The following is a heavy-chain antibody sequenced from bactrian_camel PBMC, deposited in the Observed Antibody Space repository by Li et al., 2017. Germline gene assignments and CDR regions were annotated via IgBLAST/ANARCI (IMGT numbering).Heavy chain of an antibody. CDR2: IERDGTT. J-gene: IGHJ6*01. CDR3: AADSIMTRACYCIGDYCYTPVSGY. D-gene: IGHD2*01. CDR1: GHTYGCAC. Sequence: HVQLVESGGGAVQAGGSLRLSCVVYGHTYGCACVGWFSQAPGKEREAVAAIERDGTTSYADSVKGRFTITKDKAKNTLFLQMNGLKPEDTAMYYCAADSIMTRACYCIGDYCYTPVSGYWGQGTQVTVS. V-gene: IGHV3S55*01.